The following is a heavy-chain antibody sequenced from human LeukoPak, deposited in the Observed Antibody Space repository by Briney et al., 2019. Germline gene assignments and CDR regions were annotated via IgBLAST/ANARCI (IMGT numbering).Heavy chain of an antibody. J-gene: IGHJ4*02. CDR2: IYHSGST. D-gene: IGHD2-15*01. V-gene: IGHV4-59*01. CDR1: GGSISSYY. CDR3: AKDDVSRSCSVY. Sequence: PSETLSLTCTVSGGSISSYYWSWIRQPPGKGLEWIGYIYHSGSTNYNPSLKSRVTRSIDTSKNQFSLKLSSVTAADTSVYYCAKDDVSRSCSVYWGQGTLVTVSS.